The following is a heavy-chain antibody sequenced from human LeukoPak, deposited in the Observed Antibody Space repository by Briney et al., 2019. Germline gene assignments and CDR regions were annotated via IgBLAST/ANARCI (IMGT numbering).Heavy chain of an antibody. D-gene: IGHD1-7*01. Sequence: PSETLSLTCAVSGDSISSGYYSGWIRQPPGKGLEWIGSIYHSGSTYYNPSLKSRVTISVDTSKNQFSLKLSSVTAADTAVYYCARRLTGTTTWYFDLWGRGTLVTVSS. J-gene: IGHJ2*01. CDR2: IYHSGST. CDR3: ARRLTGTTTWYFDL. CDR1: GDSISSGYY. V-gene: IGHV4-38-2*01.